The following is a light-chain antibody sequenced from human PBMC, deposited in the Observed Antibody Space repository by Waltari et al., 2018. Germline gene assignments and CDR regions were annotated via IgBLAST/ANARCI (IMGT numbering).Light chain of an antibody. CDR2: EDS. V-gene: IGLV3-10*01. J-gene: IGLJ2*01. Sequence: SYELTQPPSVSVSPGRTARITCSGDALPTKYAYWYQQKSGQAPGVVMYEDSKRPSGIPERFSGSSSGTMATLTISGAQVEDEADYYCYSTDSSANDRVFGGGTKLTVL. CDR3: YSTDSSANDRV. CDR1: ALPTKY.